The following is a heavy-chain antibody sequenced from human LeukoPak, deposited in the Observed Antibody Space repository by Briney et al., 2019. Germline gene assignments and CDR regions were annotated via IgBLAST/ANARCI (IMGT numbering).Heavy chain of an antibody. Sequence: PVASVKVSCKASGYTFTGYYMHWVRQAPGQGLEWMGWINPNSGGTNYAQKFQGRVTMTRDTSISTAYMELSRLRSDDTAVYYCARGGNQFISSXPPIDSXXXGTLVTVXS. V-gene: IGHV1-2*02. CDR1: GYTFTGYY. CDR2: INPNSGGT. D-gene: IGHD3-3*02. CDR3: ARGGNQFISSXPPIDS. J-gene: IGHJ4*02.